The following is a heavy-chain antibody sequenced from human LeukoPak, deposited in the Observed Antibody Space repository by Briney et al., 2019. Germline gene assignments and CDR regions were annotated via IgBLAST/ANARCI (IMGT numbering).Heavy chain of an antibody. V-gene: IGHV3-30*19. CDR3: ASDRQWFGELLPFDY. D-gene: IGHD3-10*01. Sequence: QPGRSLRLSCAASGFTFSSYGMHWVRQAPGKGLEWVAVISYDGSNKYYADSVKGRFTISRDNSKNTLYLQMNSLRAEDTAVYYCASDRQWFGELLPFDYWGQGTLVTVSS. CDR1: GFTFSSYG. CDR2: ISYDGSNK. J-gene: IGHJ4*02.